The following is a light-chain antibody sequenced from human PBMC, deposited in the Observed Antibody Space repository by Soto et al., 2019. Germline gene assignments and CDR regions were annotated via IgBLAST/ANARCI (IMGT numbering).Light chain of an antibody. J-gene: IGLJ2*01. CDR2: GNN. CDR3: QSYDSSLNGVV. V-gene: IGLV1-40*01. Sequence: QSVLTQPPSVSGAPGQRVTISCTGSSSNIGAGYDVHWYQQLPGTAPKLLIYGNNNRPSGVPDRFSGSKSGTSASLAITGFQAEDEADYDCQSYDSSLNGVVFGGGTQLTVL. CDR1: SSNIGAGYD.